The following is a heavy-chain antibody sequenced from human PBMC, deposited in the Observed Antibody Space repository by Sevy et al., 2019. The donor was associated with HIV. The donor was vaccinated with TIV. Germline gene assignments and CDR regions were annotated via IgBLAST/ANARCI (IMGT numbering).Heavy chain of an antibody. CDR2: IRYDGSNK. V-gene: IGHV3-30*02. J-gene: IGHJ4*02. CDR1: GFTFSSYG. Sequence: GGCLRLSCAASGFTFSSYGMHWVRQAPGKGLEWVAFIRYDGSNKYYADAVKGRFTISRDNSKNTLYLQMNSLRAEDTAVYYCAKDPSGPLDYWGQGTLVTVSS. D-gene: IGHD6-19*01. CDR3: AKDPSGPLDY.